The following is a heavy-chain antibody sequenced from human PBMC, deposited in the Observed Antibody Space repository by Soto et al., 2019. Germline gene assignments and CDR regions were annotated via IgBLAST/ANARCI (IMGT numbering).Heavy chain of an antibody. CDR1: GFTFSNAW. D-gene: IGHD3-10*01. Sequence: GGSLRLSCAASGFTFSNAWMNWVRQAPGKGLEWVGRIKSKTDGGTTDYAAPVKGRFTISRDDSKNTLYLQMNSLKTEDTAVYYCTTAPAPYGSGSYYKPPEYYYYGMDVWGQGTTVTVSS. J-gene: IGHJ6*02. V-gene: IGHV3-15*07. CDR3: TTAPAPYGSGSYYKPPEYYYYGMDV. CDR2: IKSKTDGGTT.